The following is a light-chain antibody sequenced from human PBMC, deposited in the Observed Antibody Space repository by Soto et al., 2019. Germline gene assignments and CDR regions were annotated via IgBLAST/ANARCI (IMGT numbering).Light chain of an antibody. CDR3: QQSGDNPPRT. V-gene: IGKV1-39*01. J-gene: IGKJ1*01. CDR1: QSIRKY. Sequence: DIQMTQSPSSLSASVGDRVIITCRASQSIRKYLNWYQHKPGKVPTLLIYAASSLQSGVPSRFSGSGSGTEFTLTITSLQPEDFATYYCQQSGDNPPRTLGQGTKVDTK. CDR2: AAS.